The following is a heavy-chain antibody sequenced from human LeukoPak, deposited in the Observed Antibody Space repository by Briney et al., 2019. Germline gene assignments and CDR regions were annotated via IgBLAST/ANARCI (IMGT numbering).Heavy chain of an antibody. Sequence: PSETLSLTCAVSGGSISSGGYSWGWIRQPPGKGLEWIGYIYHSGSTYYNPSLKSRVTISVDRSKNQFSLKLSSVTAADTAVYYCARVKVAEYGMDVWGKGTTVTVSP. CDR1: GGSISSGGYS. CDR2: IYHSGST. V-gene: IGHV4-30-2*01. J-gene: IGHJ6*04. D-gene: IGHD2-15*01. CDR3: ARVKVAEYGMDV.